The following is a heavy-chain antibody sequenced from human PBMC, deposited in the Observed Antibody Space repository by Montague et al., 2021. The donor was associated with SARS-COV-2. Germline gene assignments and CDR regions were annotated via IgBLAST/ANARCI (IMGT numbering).Heavy chain of an antibody. CDR1: GGSLSGYY. J-gene: IGHJ5*02. CDR3: ARGADYDFWSGDLRYKWFDP. V-gene: IGHV4-34*01. Sequence: SETLSLTCAVYGGSLSGYYCAWIRQTPGKGLEWIGEINHSGNTNXSPSLKSRLTISVDTSKKQFSLKLSSVTTADTAVYYCARGADYDFWSGDLRYKWFDPWGLGTPVTVSS. CDR2: INHSGNT. D-gene: IGHD3-3*01.